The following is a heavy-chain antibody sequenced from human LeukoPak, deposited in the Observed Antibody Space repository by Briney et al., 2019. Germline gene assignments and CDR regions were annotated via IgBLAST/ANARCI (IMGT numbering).Heavy chain of an antibody. V-gene: IGHV5-51*01. Sequence: GESLKISCKISGDRLTNNWIGWVRQVPGKGLEWLGLIYPGSSDTRYSPFFQGQVTFSVDTSISTAYLHWGGLKASDTAMYYCARFALTSSLDYWGQGTLVTVSS. CDR2: IYPGSSDT. CDR1: GDRLTNNW. D-gene: IGHD6-13*01. J-gene: IGHJ4*02. CDR3: ARFALTSSLDY.